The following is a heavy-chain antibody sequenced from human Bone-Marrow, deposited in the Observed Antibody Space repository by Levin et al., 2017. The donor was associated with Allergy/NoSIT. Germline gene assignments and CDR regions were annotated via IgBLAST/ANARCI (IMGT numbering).Heavy chain of an antibody. CDR2: INYSGST. Sequence: SETLSLTCTVSGDSISSGAYFWSWIRQPPGTGLEWIGYINYSGSTYYNPSLKSRVFMSVDTSKNHFSLNLTSVTAADTAVYYCARADGKIYRWTFLPDCFEMWCHGTMVTVSS. V-gene: IGHV4-30-4*01. J-gene: IGHJ3*02. D-gene: IGHD3/OR15-3a*01. CDR1: GDSISSGAYF. CDR3: ARADGKIYRWTFLPDCFEM.